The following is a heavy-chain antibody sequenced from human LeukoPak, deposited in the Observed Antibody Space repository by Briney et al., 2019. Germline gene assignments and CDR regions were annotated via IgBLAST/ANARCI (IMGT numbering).Heavy chain of an antibody. J-gene: IGHJ5*02. CDR1: GGSISSYY. CDR2: IYYSGST. Sequence: SETMSLTCTVSGGSISSYYWSWIRQPPGKGLEWIGYIYYSGSTNYNPSLKSRVTISVDTSKNQFSLKLSSVTAADTAVYYCARDQDWFDPWGQGTLVTVSS. V-gene: IGHV4-59*01. CDR3: ARDQDWFDP.